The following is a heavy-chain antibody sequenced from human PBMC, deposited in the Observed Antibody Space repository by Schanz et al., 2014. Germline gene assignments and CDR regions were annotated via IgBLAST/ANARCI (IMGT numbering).Heavy chain of an antibody. Sequence: QVLQVQSGSELKKPGASVKVSCKASGYSFTPFPIHWVRQAPGQRLEWMGWINAGTGNTEYSQKFQGRVTITRDTLASTAYMEVSSLRSEDTAVYYCARSGSSNWYFFDYWGQGTLXTVSS. CDR2: INAGTGNT. D-gene: IGHD6-13*01. CDR1: GYSFTPFP. J-gene: IGHJ4*02. CDR3: ARSGSSNWYFFDY. V-gene: IGHV1-3*01.